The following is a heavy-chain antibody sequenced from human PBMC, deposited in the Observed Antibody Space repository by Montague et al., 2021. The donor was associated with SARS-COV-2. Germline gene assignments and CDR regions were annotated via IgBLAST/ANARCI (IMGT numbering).Heavy chain of an antibody. Sequence: SLRLSFSASGFTFSSYSMNWVRQAPGKGLEWVSSISSSSSYIYCADSVKGRFTISRDNAKSSLYLQMNSLRAEDTAVYYCARDPYYDILTGYYNYWGQGTLVTVSS. D-gene: IGHD3-9*01. CDR1: GFTFSSYS. CDR3: ARDPYYDILTGYYNY. J-gene: IGHJ4*02. V-gene: IGHV3-21*01. CDR2: ISSSSSYI.